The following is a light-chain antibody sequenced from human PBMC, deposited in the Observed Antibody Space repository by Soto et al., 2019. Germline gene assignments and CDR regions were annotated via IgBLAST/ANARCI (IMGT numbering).Light chain of an antibody. J-gene: IGKJ1*01. V-gene: IGKV3-15*01. CDR2: GAS. Sequence: EIVMTQSPATLSVSPGERATLSCRATESVSRNLAWFQQKPGQAPRLLIYGASTRATGIPARFSGSGSGTEFTLTISSLQSEDFAVYYCQQYNNWPVAFGQGTKVEIK. CDR3: QQYNNWPVA. CDR1: ESVSRN.